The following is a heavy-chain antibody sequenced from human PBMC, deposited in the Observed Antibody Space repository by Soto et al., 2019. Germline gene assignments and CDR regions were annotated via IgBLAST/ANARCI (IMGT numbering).Heavy chain of an antibody. Sequence: QGQLVESGGCVVQPGRSLRLSCAASGFTFSSYAMHWVRQAPGKGLEWVAVISYDGSNKYYADSVKGRFTISRDNSKTLYLQMNSLRAEDTAVYYCVRDKSPYSSGWHNRHFDYWGQGTLVTVSS. CDR1: GFTFSSYA. CDR3: VRDKSPYSSGWHNRHFDY. V-gene: IGHV3-30-3*01. CDR2: ISYDGSNK. D-gene: IGHD6-19*01. J-gene: IGHJ4*02.